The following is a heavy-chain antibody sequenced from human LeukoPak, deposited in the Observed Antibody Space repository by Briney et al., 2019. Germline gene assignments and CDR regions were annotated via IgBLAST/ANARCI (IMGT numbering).Heavy chain of an antibody. CDR1: GYSFTSYW. V-gene: IGHV5-51*01. CDR2: IYPGDSDT. Sequence: GESLKISCKGSGYSFTSYWIGWVRQMPGKGLEWMGIIYPGDSDTRYSPSFQGQVTISADKSISTAYLQWSSLKASDTAMYYCARLSFSSSLASDAFDIWGQGTMVTVSS. CDR3: ARLSFSSSLASDAFDI. D-gene: IGHD6-6*01. J-gene: IGHJ3*02.